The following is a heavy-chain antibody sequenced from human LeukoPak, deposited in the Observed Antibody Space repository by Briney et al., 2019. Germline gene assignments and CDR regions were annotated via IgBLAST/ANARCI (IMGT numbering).Heavy chain of an antibody. V-gene: IGHV4-59*01. CDR2: IYYSGST. J-gene: IGHJ4*02. CDR1: GDPISSYY. D-gene: IGHD1-26*01. CDR3: ARTYSGSHTYYFDF. Sequence: PSETLSLTCTVSGDPISSYYWSWIRQSPGKGLEWIGFIYYSGSTNYNPSLKSRVTISVDTSKKQFSLKLTSVTAADTAVYYCARTYSGSHTYYFDFWGQGTLVTVSS.